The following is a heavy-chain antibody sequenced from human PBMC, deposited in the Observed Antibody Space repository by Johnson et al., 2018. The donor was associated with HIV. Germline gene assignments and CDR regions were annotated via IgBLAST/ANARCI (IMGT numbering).Heavy chain of an antibody. J-gene: IGHJ3*02. CDR1: GFTFDDYA. CDR3: AKEDGYSYGSDAFDI. Sequence: VQLVESGGGLVQPGRSLRLSCAASGFTFDDYAMHWVRQAPGKGLEWVSGIRWTSGSIGYADSVKGRFTTSRDNAKNSLYLQMNSLRAEDTAVYYCAKEDGYSYGSDAFDIWGQGTMVTVSS. V-gene: IGHV3-9*01. D-gene: IGHD5-18*01. CDR2: IRWTSGSI.